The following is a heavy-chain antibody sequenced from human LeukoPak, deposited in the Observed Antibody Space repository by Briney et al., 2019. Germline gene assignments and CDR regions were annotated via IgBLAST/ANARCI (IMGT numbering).Heavy chain of an antibody. CDR2: INPNSGGT. CDR1: GYTFTGYY. CDR3: ARPSRPRPIDGLDY. D-gene: IGHD6-6*01. V-gene: IGHV1-2*02. J-gene: IGHJ4*02. Sequence: ASVKVSCKASGYTFTGYYMHWVRQAPGQGLEWMGWINPNSGGTNYAQKFQGRVTMARDTSISTAYMELSRLRSDDTAVYYCARPSRPRPIDGLDYWGQGTLVTVSS.